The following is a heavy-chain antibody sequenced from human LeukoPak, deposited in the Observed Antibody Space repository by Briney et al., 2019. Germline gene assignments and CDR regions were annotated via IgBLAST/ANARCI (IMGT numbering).Heavy chain of an antibody. J-gene: IGHJ5*02. CDR1: GFTFSNYG. D-gene: IGHD5-18*01. Sequence: PGGSLRLSCAASGFTFSNYGMHWVRQAPGKGLEWVAVISYDGSNKYYADSVKGRFTISRDNSKNTLYLQMNSLRAEDTAVYYCAKEGVETSGYSYVGWFDPWGQGTLVTVSS. CDR3: AKEGVETSGYSYVGWFDP. CDR2: ISYDGSNK. V-gene: IGHV3-30*18.